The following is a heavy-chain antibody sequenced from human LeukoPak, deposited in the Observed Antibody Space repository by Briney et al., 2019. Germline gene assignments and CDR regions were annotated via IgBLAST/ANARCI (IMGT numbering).Heavy chain of an antibody. CDR2: IWYDGSNE. D-gene: IGHD4-17*01. Sequence: SGGSLRLSCAAFGFTFARYGLVWVRQAPGKGLEWVALIWYDGSNEYYSDSVKGRFTISRDNSKNTLYLQMSSLRAEDTAVYYCARGTSVTHGYFEYWGQGTLVTVSS. CDR1: GFTFARYG. CDR3: ARGTSVTHGYFEY. V-gene: IGHV3-33*01. J-gene: IGHJ4*02.